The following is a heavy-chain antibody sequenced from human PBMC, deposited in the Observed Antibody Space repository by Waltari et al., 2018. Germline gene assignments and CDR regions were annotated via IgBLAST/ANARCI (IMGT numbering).Heavy chain of an antibody. J-gene: IGHJ3*02. CDR3: ARGDYYGSGHDAFDI. CDR2: MSGTGGTP. Sequence: WIWQAPGRGVEWVSYMSGTGGTPYYADSVKVRFTISRDNAKKLRYLQRQDRRGEDTAVYYCARGDYYGSGHDAFDIWGQGTMVTVSS. V-gene: IGHV3-11*01. D-gene: IGHD3-10*01.